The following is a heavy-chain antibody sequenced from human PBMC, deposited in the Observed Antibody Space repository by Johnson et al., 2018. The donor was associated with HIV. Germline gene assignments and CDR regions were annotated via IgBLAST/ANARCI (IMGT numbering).Heavy chain of an antibody. V-gene: IGHV3-7*01. J-gene: IGHJ3*02. CDR1: GLTFSNYW. D-gene: IGHD3-22*01. CDR2: IKGDGSEK. Sequence: VQLVESGGGLVQPGGSLRLSCAASGLTFSNYWMSWVRQAPGKGLEWVANIKGDGSEKYYVDSVTGRFTISRDNTKKLLYLQMNSLRAEDTAKYYCARDLYYYDRSSGAFDIWGQGTMVTVSS. CDR3: ARDLYYYDRSSGAFDI.